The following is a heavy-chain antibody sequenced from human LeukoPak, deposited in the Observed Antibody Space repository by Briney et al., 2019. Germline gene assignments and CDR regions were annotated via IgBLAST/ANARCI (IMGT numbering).Heavy chain of an antibody. CDR2: ISWNSGSI. CDR3: AKEIVGATYYGMDV. Sequence: SLRLSCAASGFTFDDYAMHWVRQAPGKGLEWVSGISWNSGSIGYADSAKGRFTISRDNAKNSLYLQMNSLRAEDTALYYCAKEIVGATYYGMDVWGQGTTVTVSS. V-gene: IGHV3-9*01. CDR1: GFTFDDYA. J-gene: IGHJ6*02. D-gene: IGHD1-26*01.